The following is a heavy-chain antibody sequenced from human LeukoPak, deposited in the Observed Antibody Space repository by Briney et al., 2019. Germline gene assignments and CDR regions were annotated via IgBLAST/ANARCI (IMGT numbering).Heavy chain of an antibody. D-gene: IGHD6-13*01. CDR1: GGSFSGYY. Sequence: SETLSLTCAVYGGSFSGYYWSWIRQPPGKGLEWIGEINHSGSTSYNPSLKSRVTISVDTSKNQFSLKLSSVTAADTAVYYCARQGAAGFDFGYWGQGTLVTVSS. J-gene: IGHJ4*02. CDR2: INHSGST. V-gene: IGHV4-34*01. CDR3: ARQGAAGFDFGY.